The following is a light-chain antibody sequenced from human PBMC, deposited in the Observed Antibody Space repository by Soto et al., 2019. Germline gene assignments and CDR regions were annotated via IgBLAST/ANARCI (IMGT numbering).Light chain of an antibody. CDR1: QSVSSN. Sequence: EIVMTQSPATLSVSPGERATLSCRASQSVSSNLAWYLQKPGQAPRLLIYGASTRPTGIPARFSGSGSGTEFTLTISSLQSEDFAVYYCQQYNNWPKTFGQGTKVEI. CDR3: QQYNNWPKT. CDR2: GAS. J-gene: IGKJ1*01. V-gene: IGKV3-15*01.